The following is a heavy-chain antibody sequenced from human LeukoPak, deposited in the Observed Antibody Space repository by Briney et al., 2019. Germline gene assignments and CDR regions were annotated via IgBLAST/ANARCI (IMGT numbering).Heavy chain of an antibody. Sequence: GGSLRLSCAASGFTFSNYWMSWVRQAPGKGLEWVANIKQDGSEKYYVDSVKGRFTISRDNAKNSLYLQMNSLRAEDTALCYCASPGYQPDYWGQGTLVTVSS. V-gene: IGHV3-7*05. CDR1: GFTFSNYW. CDR3: ASPGYQPDY. D-gene: IGHD2-2*01. CDR2: IKQDGSEK. J-gene: IGHJ4*02.